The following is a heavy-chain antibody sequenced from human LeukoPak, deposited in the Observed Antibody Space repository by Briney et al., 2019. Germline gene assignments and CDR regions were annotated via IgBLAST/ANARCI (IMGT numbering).Heavy chain of an antibody. Sequence: GGSLRLSCAASGFTFSSYSMNWVRQAPGKGLEWVSSISSSSSYIYYADSVKGRFTISRDNAKNSLYLQMNSLRAEDTAVYYCARDPEYSGSYLDYWGQGTLVTVSS. J-gene: IGHJ4*02. CDR1: GFTFSSYS. D-gene: IGHD1-26*01. CDR2: ISSSSSYI. CDR3: ARDPEYSGSYLDY. V-gene: IGHV3-21*01.